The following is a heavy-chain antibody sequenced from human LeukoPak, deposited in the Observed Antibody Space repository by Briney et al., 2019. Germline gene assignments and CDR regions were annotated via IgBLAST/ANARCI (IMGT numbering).Heavy chain of an antibody. Sequence: GSVKVSCKASGYTFTGYYMHWVRQAPGQGLEWMGWINPNSGGTNYAQKFQGRVTMIRDTSISTAYMELSRLRSDDTAVYYCARKGYGSGSYPHWGQGTLVTVSS. D-gene: IGHD3-10*01. J-gene: IGHJ4*02. V-gene: IGHV1-2*02. CDR1: GYTFTGYY. CDR3: ARKGYGSGSYPH. CDR2: INPNSGGT.